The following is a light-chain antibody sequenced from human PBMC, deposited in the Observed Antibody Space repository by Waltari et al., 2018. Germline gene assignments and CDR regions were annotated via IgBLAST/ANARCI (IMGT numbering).Light chain of an antibody. V-gene: IGKV3-20*01. CDR2: NAS. CDR1: HSVTSA. J-gene: IGKJ1*01. CDR3: QHYVRLPAT. Sequence: EILLTHPPGTLSWSQGEGAPLPCRPSHSVTSALAWYQQKPGQAPRLLIYNASNRATGIPDRFSGSGSGTDFSLTISRLEPEDFAVYYCQHYVRLPATFGQGTKVEIK.